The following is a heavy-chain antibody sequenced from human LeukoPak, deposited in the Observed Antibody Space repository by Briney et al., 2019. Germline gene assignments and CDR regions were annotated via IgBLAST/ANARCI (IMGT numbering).Heavy chain of an antibody. J-gene: IGHJ4*02. V-gene: IGHV3-23*01. CDR3: AKALVRGVISYFDY. D-gene: IGHD3-10*01. Sequence: PGGSLRLSCAASGFTFSSYAMSWVRQAPGKGVEWVSTICIGGGGTYYADYVKGRFTISRDNSKNSLYLQMNSLRAEDTAVYYCAKALVRGVISYFDYWGQGTLVTVSS. CDR1: GFTFSSYA. CDR2: ICIGGGGT.